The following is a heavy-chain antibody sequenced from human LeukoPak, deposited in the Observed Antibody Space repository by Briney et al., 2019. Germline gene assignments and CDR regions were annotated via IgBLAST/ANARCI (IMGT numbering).Heavy chain of an antibody. CDR1: GGSISSYY. J-gene: IGHJ3*02. CDR2: IYYSGST. V-gene: IGHV4-59*01. CDR3: ARTPGGVAVAFDI. D-gene: IGHD4-23*01. Sequence: NPSETLSLTCTVSGGSISSYYWSWIRQPPGKGLEWIGYIYYSGSTNYNPSLRSQVTISVDTSKNQFSLKLNSVTATDTAVYYCARTPGGVAVAFDIWGQGTMVTVSS.